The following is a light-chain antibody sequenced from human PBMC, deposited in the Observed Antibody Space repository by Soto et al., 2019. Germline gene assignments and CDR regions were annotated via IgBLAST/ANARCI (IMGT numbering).Light chain of an antibody. CDR3: SSYTTRSNYV. Sequence: QSFLSQPASVSGSPGNSITISCTGTSSDVGSYNFVSWYQQLPGKAPKLMIYEVSNRPSGVSNRFSGSKSGNTASLTISGLQAEEEADYYCSSYTTRSNYVFGSGTKVTVL. V-gene: IGLV2-14*01. CDR2: EVS. CDR1: SSDVGSYNF. J-gene: IGLJ1*01.